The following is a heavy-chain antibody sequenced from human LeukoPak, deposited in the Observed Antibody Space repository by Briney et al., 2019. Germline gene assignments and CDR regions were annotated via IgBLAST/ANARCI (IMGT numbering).Heavy chain of an antibody. CDR2: ISSSSSTI. J-gene: IGHJ6*04. D-gene: IGHD3-10*02. Sequence: GGSLRLSCAVSGFTFSSYSMNWVRQAPGKGLEWVSYISSSSSTIYYADSVKGRFTISRDNAKNSLYLQMNSLRAEDTAVYYCAELGITMIGGVWGKGTTVTISS. CDR3: AELGITMIGGV. V-gene: IGHV3-48*04. CDR1: GFTFSSYS.